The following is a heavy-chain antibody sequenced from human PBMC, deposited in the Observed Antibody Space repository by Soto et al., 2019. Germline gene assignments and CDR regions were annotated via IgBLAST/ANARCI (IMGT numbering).Heavy chain of an antibody. D-gene: IGHD1-26*01. CDR3: ARPVSGSYKRPHAYSDY. Sequence: GESLKISCKGSGYSFTSYWIGWVRQMPGKGLEWMGIIYPGDSDTRYSPSFQGQVTISADKSISTAYLQWSSLKASDTAMYYCARPVSGSYKRPHAYSDYWGQGPLVTVSS. V-gene: IGHV5-51*01. CDR2: IYPGDSDT. CDR1: GYSFTSYW. J-gene: IGHJ4*02.